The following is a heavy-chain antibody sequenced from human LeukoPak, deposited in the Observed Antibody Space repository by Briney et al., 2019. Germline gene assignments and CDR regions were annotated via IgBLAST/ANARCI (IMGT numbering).Heavy chain of an antibody. CDR2: ISSSGSTI. Sequence: PGGSLRLSCAASGFTFSDYYRSWIRQAPGKGLEWVSYISSSGSTIYYADSVKGRFTISGDNAKNSLYLQMNSLRAEDTAVYYCARPLDLAYCGGHCFSSLDYWGQGTLVTVSS. J-gene: IGHJ4*02. V-gene: IGHV3-11*01. CDR3: ARPLDLAYCGGHCFSSLDY. CDR1: GFTFSDYY. D-gene: IGHD2-21*02.